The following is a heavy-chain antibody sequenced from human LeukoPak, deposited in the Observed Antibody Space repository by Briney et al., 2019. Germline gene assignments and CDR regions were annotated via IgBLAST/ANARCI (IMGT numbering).Heavy chain of an antibody. D-gene: IGHD3-22*01. Sequence: PSETLSLTCTVSGGSISSSSYYWGWIRQPPGKGLEWIGSIYYSGSTYYNPSLKSRVTISVDTSKNQFSLKLSSVTAADTAVYYCARGRYYGSSRVDYWGQGTLVTVSS. CDR3: ARGRYYGSSRVDY. CDR1: GGSISSSSYY. J-gene: IGHJ4*02. V-gene: IGHV4-39*07. CDR2: IYYSGST.